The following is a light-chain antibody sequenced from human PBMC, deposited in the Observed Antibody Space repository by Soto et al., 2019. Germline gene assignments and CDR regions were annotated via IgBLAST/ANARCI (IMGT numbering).Light chain of an antibody. J-gene: IGKJ3*01. CDR3: QQYVSSPFT. V-gene: IGKV3-20*01. CDR1: QSVSSSY. CDR2: GAS. Sequence: EIVLTQSPGTLSLSPGERATLSCRASQSVSSSYLAWYQQKPGQAPRLLIYGASSRATGIPDRFSGSGSGTDVTLTISRLEPEEVAVYYGQQYVSSPFTVGPGTKVDIK.